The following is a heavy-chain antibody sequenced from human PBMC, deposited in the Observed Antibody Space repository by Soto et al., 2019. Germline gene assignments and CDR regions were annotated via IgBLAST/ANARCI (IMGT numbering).Heavy chain of an antibody. CDR2: ISAYNGNT. V-gene: IGHV1-18*01. D-gene: IGHD3-22*01. J-gene: IGHJ5*02. CDR1: GYTFASYG. CDR3: ARDGWYYYDSSGTTPHWFDP. Sequence: GASVKVSCKASGYTFASYGISWVRQAPGQGLEWMGWISAYNGNTNYAQKLQGRVTMTTDTSTSTAYMELRSLRPDDTAVYYCARDGWYYYDSSGTTPHWFDPWGHGTLVTVS.